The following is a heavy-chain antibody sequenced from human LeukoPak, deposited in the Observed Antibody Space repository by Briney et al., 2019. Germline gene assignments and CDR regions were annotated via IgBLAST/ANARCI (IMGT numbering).Heavy chain of an antibody. CDR2: ISYDGSNK. Sequence: GRSLRLSCAASGSTFSSYAMHWVRQAPGKGLEWVAVISYDGSNKYYADSVKGRFTISRDNSKNTLYLQMNSLRAEDTAVYYCARAICSGGSCYLYDYWGQGTWSPSPQ. CDR1: GSTFSSYA. CDR3: ARAICSGGSCYLYDY. J-gene: IGHJ4*02. D-gene: IGHD2-15*01. V-gene: IGHV3-30-3*01.